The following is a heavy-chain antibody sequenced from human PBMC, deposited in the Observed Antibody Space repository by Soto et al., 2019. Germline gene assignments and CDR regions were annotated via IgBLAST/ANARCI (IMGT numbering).Heavy chain of an antibody. CDR2: ISYDGSNK. CDR3: ARNSSSSWRLDY. V-gene: IGHV3-30*03. D-gene: IGHD6-13*01. Sequence: QVQLVESGGGVVQPGRSLRLSCAASGFTFSSYGMHWVRQAPGKGLEWVAVISYDGSNKYYADSVKGRFTISRDNSKNTPYLQMNSLRAEDTAVYYCARNSSSSWRLDYWGQGTLVTVSS. J-gene: IGHJ4*02. CDR1: GFTFSSYG.